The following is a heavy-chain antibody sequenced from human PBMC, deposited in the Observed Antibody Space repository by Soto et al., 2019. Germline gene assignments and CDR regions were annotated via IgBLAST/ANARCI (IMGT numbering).Heavy chain of an antibody. D-gene: IGHD2-15*01. V-gene: IGHV3-33*01. Sequence: QVQLVESGGGVVQPGRSLRLSCAASGFTFSSYGMHWVRQAPGKGLEWVAVIWYDGSNKYYADSVKGRFTISRDNSENTLYWQMNSLRVEDTAVYYCARDGYCSGGSCYSVPVFDYWGQGTLVTVSS. J-gene: IGHJ4*02. CDR3: ARDGYCSGGSCYSVPVFDY. CDR2: IWYDGSNK. CDR1: GFTFSSYG.